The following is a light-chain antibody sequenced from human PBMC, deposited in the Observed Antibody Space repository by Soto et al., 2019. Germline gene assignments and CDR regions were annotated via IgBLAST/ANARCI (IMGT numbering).Light chain of an antibody. J-gene: IGKJ3*01. CDR1: QGVSTN. V-gene: IGKV3-15*01. Sequence: EIVMTQSPATLSVSPGETATLSCRASQGVSTNLAWYQQKVGQTLRLIVYGASTRATGVPPRFSGSGSGTEFTLTISSLQSEDVAVYFCQQYNDWPPIFTFGPGTKVDFK. CDR2: GAS. CDR3: QQYNDWPPIFT.